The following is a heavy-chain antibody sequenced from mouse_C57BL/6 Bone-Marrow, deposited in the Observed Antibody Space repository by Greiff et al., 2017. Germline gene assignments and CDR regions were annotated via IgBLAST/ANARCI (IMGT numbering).Heavy chain of an antibody. CDR1: GYTFTNYW. CDR3: ARGALYYGSSYNYAMDY. Sequence: VQLQQSGAELVRPGTSVKMSCKASGYTFTNYWIGWAKQRPGHGLEWIGDIYPGGGYTTYNEKFKGKATLTSDKSSSTAYMQFSSLTSEDSAIYYCARGALYYGSSYNYAMDYWGQGTSVTVSS. CDR2: IYPGGGYT. V-gene: IGHV1-63*01. J-gene: IGHJ4*01. D-gene: IGHD1-1*01.